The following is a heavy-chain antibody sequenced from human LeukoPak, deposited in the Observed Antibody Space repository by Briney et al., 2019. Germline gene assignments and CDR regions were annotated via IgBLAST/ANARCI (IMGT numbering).Heavy chain of an antibody. CDR1: GFIFSDSA. V-gene: IGHV3-73*01. CDR3: ARVDSSGWYPDF. Sequence: GGSLKLSCAASGFIFSDSAMYWVRQASGKGLEWVGRIRNRANNYATAYAASVTGRFTVSRDDSKNTAYLQMNSLKTEDTAVYYCARVDSSGWYPDFWGQGTLVTVSS. J-gene: IGHJ4*02. D-gene: IGHD6-19*01. CDR2: IRNRANNYAT.